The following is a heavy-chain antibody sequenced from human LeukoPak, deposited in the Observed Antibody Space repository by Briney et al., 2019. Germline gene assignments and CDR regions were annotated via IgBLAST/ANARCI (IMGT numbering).Heavy chain of an antibody. V-gene: IGHV4-59*01. CDR1: GGSISNYN. J-gene: IGHJ5*02. Sequence: SETLSLTCSVSGGSISNYNWSWLRQPPGKGLEWIGYIYYSGSTNYNPSLKSRVTISLDTSKNQFSLRLSSVTAADTAVYYCAKCSGGYTTPWFDPWGQGTLVTVSS. CDR3: AKCSGGYTTPWFDP. CDR2: IYYSGST. D-gene: IGHD2-15*01.